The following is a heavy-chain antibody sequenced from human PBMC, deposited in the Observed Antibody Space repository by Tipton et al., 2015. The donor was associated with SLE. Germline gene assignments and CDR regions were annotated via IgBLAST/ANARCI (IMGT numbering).Heavy chain of an antibody. J-gene: IGHJ4*02. D-gene: IGHD3-10*01. CDR3: ARRGFEPGDH. V-gene: IGHV3-11*04. CDR1: GFTFSHYY. CDR2: ISESGDAI. Sequence: GSLRLSCSASGFTFSHYYMSWFRQPPGKGLEWVSYISESGDAIYYADSVKGRFTISRDNAKNSLFLQMNSLRVEDTALYYCARRGFEPGDHWGQGTLVTVSS.